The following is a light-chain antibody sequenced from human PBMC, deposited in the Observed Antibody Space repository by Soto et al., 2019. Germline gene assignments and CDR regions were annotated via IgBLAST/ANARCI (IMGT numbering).Light chain of an antibody. CDR2: GAS. Sequence: EIVLTQSPGTLSLSPGERATVSCRASQTVGYNYLAWYQQKPGQAPRLLIYGASSRATGIPDRFSGSGSGTDFTLTISRLEPEDFAMYYCQQYGGSPYTFGQGTKLEI. V-gene: IGKV3-20*01. CDR1: QTVGYNY. CDR3: QQYGGSPYT. J-gene: IGKJ2*01.